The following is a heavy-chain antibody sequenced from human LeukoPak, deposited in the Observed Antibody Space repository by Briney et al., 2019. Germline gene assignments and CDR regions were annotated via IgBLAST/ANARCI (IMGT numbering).Heavy chain of an antibody. CDR2: IYPGDSDT. CDR3: ARHVVPTKTPSAPYYYYGMDV. J-gene: IGHJ6*02. D-gene: IGHD2-2*01. CDR1: GYTFSSHW. Sequence: GESLKISCKASGYTFSSHWIGWVRQMPGKGLEWMGLIYPGDSDTKYSPSFEGHVTMSVDRSISAAYLQWSSLNASDTAMYYCARHVVPTKTPSAPYYYYGMDVWGQGTTVTVSS. V-gene: IGHV5-51*01.